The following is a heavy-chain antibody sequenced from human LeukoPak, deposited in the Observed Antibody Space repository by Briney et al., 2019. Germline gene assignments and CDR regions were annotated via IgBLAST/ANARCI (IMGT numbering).Heavy chain of an antibody. V-gene: IGHV3-74*01. CDR1: GFTLRSYT. CDR2: IISDETNA. Sequence: GGSLRLSCAASGFTLRSYTMNWVRQAPGKGLEWVSQIISDETNARYADSVEGRFTISRDNAKNTVYLQMNSLRAEDTAVYYCATGAFSAFEIWGQGTAVTVSS. D-gene: IGHD1-14*01. J-gene: IGHJ3*02. CDR3: ATGAFSAFEI.